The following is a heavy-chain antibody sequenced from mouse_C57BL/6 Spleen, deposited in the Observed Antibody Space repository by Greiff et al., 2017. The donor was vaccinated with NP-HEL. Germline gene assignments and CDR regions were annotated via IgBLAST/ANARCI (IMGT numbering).Heavy chain of an antibody. D-gene: IGHD2-3*01. CDR2: INPYNGGT. V-gene: IGHV1-19*01. CDR1: GYTFTDYY. Sequence: VQLQQSGPVLVKPGASVKMSCKASGYTFTDYYMNWVKQSHGKSLEWIGVINPYNGGTSYNQKFKGKATLTVDKSSSTAYMELNSLTSEDSAVYYCARDDGPGVYFDYWGQGTTLTVSS. CDR3: ARDDGPGVYFDY. J-gene: IGHJ2*01.